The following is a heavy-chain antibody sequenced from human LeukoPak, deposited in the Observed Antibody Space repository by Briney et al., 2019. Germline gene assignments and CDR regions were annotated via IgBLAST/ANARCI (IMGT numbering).Heavy chain of an antibody. CDR3: ARVPHKFGRYFVLHDDY. CDR2: ISAYNGNI. J-gene: IGHJ4*02. Sequence: ASVKVSCKASGYTFTSYGISWVRQAPGQGLEWMGWISAYNGNINYAQKLQGRVTMTTDTSTSTAYMGLRSLRSDDTAVYYCARVPHKFGRYFVLHDDYWGQGTLVTVSS. D-gene: IGHD3-9*01. CDR1: GYTFTSYG. V-gene: IGHV1-18*01.